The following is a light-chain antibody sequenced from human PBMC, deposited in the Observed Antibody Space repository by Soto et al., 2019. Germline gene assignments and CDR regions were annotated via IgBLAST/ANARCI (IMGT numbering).Light chain of an antibody. CDR3: QPYKNWPPWT. Sequence: EIVMTQSPATLSVSPGERATLSCRASQSVSSNLAWYQQKPGQAPRLLIYGASTRATGIPARFSGSGSGTEFTLTISSLHSEDFAVYYCQPYKNWPPWTSGQGIKV. CDR1: QSVSSN. J-gene: IGKJ1*01. CDR2: GAS. V-gene: IGKV3-15*01.